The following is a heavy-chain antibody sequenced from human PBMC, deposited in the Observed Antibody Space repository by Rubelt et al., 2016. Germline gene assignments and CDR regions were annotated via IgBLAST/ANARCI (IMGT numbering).Heavy chain of an antibody. CDR1: GYIFTSYS. CDR2: INPSGGST. CDR3: ARDLYDSSGYTASRLNY. V-gene: IGHV1-46*01. J-gene: IGHJ4*02. D-gene: IGHD3-22*01. Sequence: GYIFTSYSMHWVRQAPGQGLEWMGIINPSGGSTTYAQKFQGRVTITADEATSTAYMELSSLRSEDTAVDYCARDLYDSSGYTASRLNYWGQGTLVTVSS.